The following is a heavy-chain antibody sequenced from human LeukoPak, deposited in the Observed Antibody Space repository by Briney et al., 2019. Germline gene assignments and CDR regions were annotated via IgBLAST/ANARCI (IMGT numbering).Heavy chain of an antibody. J-gene: IGHJ6*03. CDR3: ARSLDPVATPLYYYYYMDV. Sequence: ASVKVSCKASGGTFSSYAISWVRQAPGQGLEWMGGIIPIFGTANYAQKFQGRVTITADKSTSTAYMELSSLRSEDTAVYYCARSLDPVATPLYYYYYMDVWGKGTTVTVSS. CDR1: GGTFSSYA. V-gene: IGHV1-69*06. D-gene: IGHD2-15*01. CDR2: IIPIFGTA.